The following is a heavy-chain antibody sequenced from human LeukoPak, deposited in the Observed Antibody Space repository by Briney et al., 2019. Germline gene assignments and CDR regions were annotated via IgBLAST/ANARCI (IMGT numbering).Heavy chain of an antibody. CDR3: TTAYWDYYDSSGYGTNYYYYMDV. CDR1: GFTFSNAW. V-gene: IGHV3-15*01. CDR2: IKSRTHGGTT. D-gene: IGHD3-22*01. Sequence: PGGSLRLSCATSGFTFSNAWMSWVRQAPGKGLEWVGRIKSRTHGGTTDYTAPVKGRFIISRDDSKNTLYLQMNSLKTEDTAVYYCTTAYWDYYDSSGYGTNYYYYMDVWGKGTTVTISS. J-gene: IGHJ6*03.